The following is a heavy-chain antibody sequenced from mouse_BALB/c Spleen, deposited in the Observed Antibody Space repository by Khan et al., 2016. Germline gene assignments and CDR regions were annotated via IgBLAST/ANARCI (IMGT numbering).Heavy chain of an antibody. CDR3: LRDAMDY. CDR1: GYSFTGYY. J-gene: IGHJ4*01. V-gene: IGHV1-18*01. D-gene: IGHD1-1*01. CDR2: INPNNGGS. Sequence: EVELVESGPDLVKPGASVKISCKAAGYSFTGYYMYWVKQSHEKSLEWIGRINPNNGGSYSNQKFKGKAILTVDKSSSTAYMELRSLTSEDSAVXYCLRDAMDYWGQGTSVTVSS.